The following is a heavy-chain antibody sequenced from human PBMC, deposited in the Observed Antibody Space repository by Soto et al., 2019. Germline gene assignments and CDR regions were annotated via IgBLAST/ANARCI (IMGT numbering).Heavy chain of an antibody. Sequence: QVQLQESGPGLVKPSETLSLTCTVSGGSISSYYWSWIRQPPGKGLEWIGYIYNSGRTIYNPSLKSRVTISVDTSKNQFSLKLSSVTAADTAVYYCARRYGYSFDYWGQGTLVTVSS. CDR1: GGSISSYY. V-gene: IGHV4-59*08. J-gene: IGHJ4*02. D-gene: IGHD1-1*01. CDR3: ARRYGYSFDY. CDR2: IYNSGRT.